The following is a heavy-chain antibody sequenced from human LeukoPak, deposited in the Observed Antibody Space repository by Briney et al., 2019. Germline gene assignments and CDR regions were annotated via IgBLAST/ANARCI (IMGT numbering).Heavy chain of an antibody. V-gene: IGHV3-30*02. J-gene: IGHJ4*02. CDR2: IHYDGSNK. CDR1: GFTFSSYG. Sequence: GGSLRLSCAASGFTFSSYGMQWVRQAPGKGLEWVAFIHYDGSNKYYANSVKGRFTISRDNSKNTLYLHMNSLRAEDTAVYYCAKDPIRGVRPYYFSSWGQGTPVTVSS. CDR3: AKDPIRGVRPYYFSS. D-gene: IGHD3-10*01.